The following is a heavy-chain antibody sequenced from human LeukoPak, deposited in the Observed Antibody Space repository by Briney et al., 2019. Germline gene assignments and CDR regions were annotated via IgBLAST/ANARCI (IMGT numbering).Heavy chain of an antibody. J-gene: IGHJ4*02. CDR2: ISAYNGNT. D-gene: IGHD3-22*01. V-gene: IGHV1-18*01. CDR3: ARYYDSSGYYYAPEYYFDY. CDR1: GHTFTSYG. Sequence: EASVKVSCTASGHTFTSYGISWVRQAPGQGLEWMGWISAYNGNTNYAQKLQGRVTMTTDTSTSTAYMELRSLRSDDTAVYYCARYYDSSGYYYAPEYYFDYWGQGTLVTVSS.